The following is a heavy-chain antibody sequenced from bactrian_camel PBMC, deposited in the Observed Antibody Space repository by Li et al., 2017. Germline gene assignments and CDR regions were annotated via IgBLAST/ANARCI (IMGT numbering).Heavy chain of an antibody. Sequence: VQLVESGGGAVQAGGSLRLSCAVSGYRISSYCMGWFRQAPGKEREFVSKIDSDGSTIYADSVKGRFTLSRDKNTAALQMNSLKPEDTAMYYCGADQLRGRCLSLRFPVWGQGTQVTVS. D-gene: IGHD2*01. CDR1: GYRISSYC. CDR3: GADQLRGRCLSLRFPV. V-gene: IGHV3S53*01. CDR2: IDSDGST. J-gene: IGHJ4*01.